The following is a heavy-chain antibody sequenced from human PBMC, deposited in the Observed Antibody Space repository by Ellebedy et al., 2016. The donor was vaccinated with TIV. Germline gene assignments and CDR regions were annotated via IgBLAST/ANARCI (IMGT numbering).Heavy chain of an antibody. CDR3: ARHPDSSNWYMVWWFDP. Sequence: MPGGSLRLSCTVSGGSISSSSYYWGWIRQPPGKGLEWIGSIYYSGSTYYNPSLKSRVTISVDTSKKQFSLKLSSVTAADTAVYYCARHPDSSNWYMVWWFDPWGQGTLVTVSS. CDR1: GGSISSSSYY. D-gene: IGHD6-13*01. J-gene: IGHJ5*02. V-gene: IGHV4-39*01. CDR2: IYYSGST.